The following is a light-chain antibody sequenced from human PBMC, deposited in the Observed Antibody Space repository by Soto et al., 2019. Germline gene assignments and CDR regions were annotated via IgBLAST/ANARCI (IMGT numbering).Light chain of an antibody. CDR3: QQYYSSPWT. J-gene: IGKJ1*01. Sequence: DIVMTQSPDSLAVSLGERATINCKSSQSVLYSSNNKNYLAWYQQKSGQPPKLLIYWASTRESGVPDRFSGSGSGTDFTLTISSLQAADVAVYYCQQYYSSPWTIGQGTKVEIK. V-gene: IGKV4-1*01. CDR2: WAS. CDR1: QSVLYSSNNKNY.